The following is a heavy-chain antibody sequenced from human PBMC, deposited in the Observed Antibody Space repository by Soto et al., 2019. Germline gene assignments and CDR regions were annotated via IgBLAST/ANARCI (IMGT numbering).Heavy chain of an antibody. Sequence: PSETLSLTCAVYGGSFSCYYWSWIRQPPGKGLEWIGEINHSGSTNYNPSLKSRVTISVDTSKNQFSLKLSSVTAADTAVYYCARGGGTEYXSSTSCYRSDYYYGMDVWGQGTTVTVSS. V-gene: IGHV4-34*01. CDR1: GGSFSCYY. D-gene: IGHD2-2*01. J-gene: IGHJ6*02. CDR3: ARGGGTEYXSSTSCYRSDYYYGMDV. CDR2: INHSGST.